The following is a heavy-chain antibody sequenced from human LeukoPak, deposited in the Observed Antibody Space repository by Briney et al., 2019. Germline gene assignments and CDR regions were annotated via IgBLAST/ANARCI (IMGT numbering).Heavy chain of an antibody. J-gene: IGHJ6*02. CDR2: TRSRAYRGTT. CDR1: GFTFGDHA. CDR3: TRGPIQLWIHNAMDV. Sequence: GGSLRLSCTTSGFTFGDHAMSWVRQAPGKGLEWVGFTRSRAYRGTTEYAASVKDRLIISREDSRNIAYLQMNSLRIEDTAVYYCTRGPIQLWIHNAMDVWGQGTTVIVSS. V-gene: IGHV3-49*04. D-gene: IGHD5-18*01.